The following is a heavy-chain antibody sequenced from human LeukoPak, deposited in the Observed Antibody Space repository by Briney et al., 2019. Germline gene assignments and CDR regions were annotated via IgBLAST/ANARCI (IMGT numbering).Heavy chain of an antibody. CDR1: GFTVSSDD. J-gene: IGHJ4*02. D-gene: IGHD3-10*01. Sequence: GGSLRLSCAASGFTVSSDDINWVRQAPGKGLEWVSSISGDDKRTFYADSVKGRFAISKDNSQNTVYLQVNGLRVEDTAVYYCAKINWYYNSGTYAGDCWGQGTLVTVSS. CDR3: AKINWYYNSGTYAGDC. CDR2: ISGDDKRT. V-gene: IGHV3-23*01.